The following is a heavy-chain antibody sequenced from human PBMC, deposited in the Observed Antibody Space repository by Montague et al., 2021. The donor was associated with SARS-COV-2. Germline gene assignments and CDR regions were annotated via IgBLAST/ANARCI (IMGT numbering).Heavy chain of an antibody. J-gene: IGHJ6*02. CDR1: GFIFRSYV. D-gene: IGHD6-19*01. CDR2: IWYDESKE. V-gene: IGHV3-33*01. Sequence: SLRLSCAASGFIFRSYVMRWVRQAPGKGLEWMAVIWYDESKEYYADSVKGRFIISRDTSKDILFLQMSSLRVEDTAVYYCARGPKYSSGWTGYYYGLDVWGPGTTVTVSS. CDR3: ARGPKYSSGWTGYYYGLDV.